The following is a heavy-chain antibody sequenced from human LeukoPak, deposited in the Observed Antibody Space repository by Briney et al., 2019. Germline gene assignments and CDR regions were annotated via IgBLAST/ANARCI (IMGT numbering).Heavy chain of an antibody. CDR3: ARVMYTFFGEDY. CDR2: IKLDGSEK. CDR1: GFTFSNYW. Sequence: GGSLRPSCAASGFTFSNYWMSWVRQAPGKGLEWVANIKLDGSEKYYVDSVKGRFTISRDNAKNSLYLQMNSLRAEDTAVYYCARVMYTFFGEDYWGQGTLVTVSS. D-gene: IGHD3-3*01. J-gene: IGHJ4*02. V-gene: IGHV3-7*03.